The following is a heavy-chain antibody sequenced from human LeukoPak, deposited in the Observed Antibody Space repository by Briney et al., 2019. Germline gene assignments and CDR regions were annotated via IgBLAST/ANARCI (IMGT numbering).Heavy chain of an antibody. J-gene: IGHJ4*02. CDR1: GFTFTSYG. D-gene: IGHD4-23*01. CDR3: ASGPYGGNPFDY. V-gene: IGHV3-48*02. CDR2: IFSTTLV. Sequence: GGSLRLSCEASGFTFTSYGMHWVRQSPGKGLEWISFIFSTTLVNYADSVKGRFTISRDNAKNSIYLQMRSLRDEDTAAYYCASGPYGGNPFDYWGQGTLVTVSS.